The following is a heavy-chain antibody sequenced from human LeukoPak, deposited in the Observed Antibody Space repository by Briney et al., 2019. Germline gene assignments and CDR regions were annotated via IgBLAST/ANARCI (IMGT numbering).Heavy chain of an antibody. CDR2: ISYDGSNK. Sequence: GGSLRLSCAASGFTFGSYSMNWVRQAPGKGLEWVAVISYDGSNKYYADSVKGRFTISRDNSKNTLYLQMNSLRAEDTAVYYCAKAASSRASSGYYLTDGGDYWGQGTLVTVSS. J-gene: IGHJ4*02. V-gene: IGHV3-30*18. CDR3: AKAASSRASSGYYLTDGGDY. CDR1: GFTFGSYS. D-gene: IGHD3-22*01.